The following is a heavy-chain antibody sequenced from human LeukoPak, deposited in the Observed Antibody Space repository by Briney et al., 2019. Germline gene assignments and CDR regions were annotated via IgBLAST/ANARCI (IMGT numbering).Heavy chain of an antibody. D-gene: IGHD2-2*01. V-gene: IGHV1-2*02. CDR3: ARASTYYYYVMDV. J-gene: IGHJ6*02. CDR2: INPNSGGT. Sequence: ASVKVSCKASGYTFTGYYMHWVRQAPGQGLEWMGWINPNSGGTNYAQKFQGRVTMTRDTSISAAYMELSRLRSDDTAVYYCARASTYYYYVMDVWGQGTTVTVSS. CDR1: GYTFTGYY.